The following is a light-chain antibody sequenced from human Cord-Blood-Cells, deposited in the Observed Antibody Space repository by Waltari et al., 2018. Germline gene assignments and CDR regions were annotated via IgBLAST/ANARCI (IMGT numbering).Light chain of an antibody. CDR1: SSDVGGYNY. J-gene: IGLJ3*02. Sequence: QSALTQPRSVSGSPGQSVTISCTGTSSDVGGYNYLSWYQQHPGKAPKLMIYDVSKRPSGVPDRFSGSKSGNTASLTISGLQAEDEADYYCCSYAGSNWVFGGGTKLTVL. CDR2: DVS. V-gene: IGLV2-11*01. CDR3: CSYAGSNWV.